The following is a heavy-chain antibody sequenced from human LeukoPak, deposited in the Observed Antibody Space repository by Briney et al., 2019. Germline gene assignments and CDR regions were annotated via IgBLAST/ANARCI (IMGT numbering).Heavy chain of an antibody. V-gene: IGHV3-11*01. CDR2: ISSSGSTI. CDR3: ARVRVRDCSGRSCYSGYDY. Sequence: GGSLRLSCAASGFTFSDYYMSWIRQAPGKGLEWVSYISSSGSTIYYADAVKGRFTISRDNAKNSLYLQMNSLRAEDTAVYYCARVRVRDCSGRSCYSGYDYWGQGTLVTVSS. CDR1: GFTFSDYY. J-gene: IGHJ4*02. D-gene: IGHD2-15*01.